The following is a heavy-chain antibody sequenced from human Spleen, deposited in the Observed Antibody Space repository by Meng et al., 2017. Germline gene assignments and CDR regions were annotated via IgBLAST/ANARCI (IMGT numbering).Heavy chain of an antibody. CDR2: VFQSGTT. D-gene: IGHD6-6*01. CDR1: GSSTSSGYY. CDR3: ARESIGETEDTFDV. V-gene: IGHV4-38-2*02. Sequence: SETLSLTCTVSGSSTSSGYYWAWIRQAPGEGLEWIGSVFQSGTTDYNPSLKGRVTISVDKSKNQFSLKVNSVTAADTALYYCARESIGETEDTFDVWGQGTAVNVAS. J-gene: IGHJ3*01.